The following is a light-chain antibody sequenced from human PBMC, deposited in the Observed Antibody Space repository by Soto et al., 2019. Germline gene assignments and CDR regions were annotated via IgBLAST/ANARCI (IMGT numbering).Light chain of an antibody. J-gene: IGLJ1*01. CDR1: SSDVGGFNY. V-gene: IGLV2-14*01. CDR2: EVN. CDR3: SSYTSSSTFYV. Sequence: QSALTQPASVSVSPGQSITISCTGTSSDVGGFNYVSWYQQHPGKAPKLMIYEVNNRPSGVSNRFSGSKSGNTASLTISGLQAEDEADYYCSSYTSSSTFYVFGSGTKVTVL.